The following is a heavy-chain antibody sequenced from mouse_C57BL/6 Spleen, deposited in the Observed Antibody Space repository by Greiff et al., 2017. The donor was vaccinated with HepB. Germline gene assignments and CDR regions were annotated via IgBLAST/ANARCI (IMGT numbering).Heavy chain of an antibody. CDR2: ISDGGSYT. V-gene: IGHV5-4*01. CDR3: ARDPESYYSAMDY. J-gene: IGHJ4*01. D-gene: IGHD2-12*01. Sequence: EVKLEESGGGLVKPGGSLKLSCAASGFTFSSYAMSWVRQTPEKRLEWVATISDGGSYTYYPDNVKGRFTISRDNAKNNLYLQMSHLKSEDTAMYYCARDPESYYSAMDYWGQGTSVTVSS. CDR1: GFTFSSYA.